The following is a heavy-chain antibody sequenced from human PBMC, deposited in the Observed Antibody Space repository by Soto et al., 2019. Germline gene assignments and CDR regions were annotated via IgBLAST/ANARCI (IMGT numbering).Heavy chain of an antibody. J-gene: IGHJ4*02. Sequence: SETLSLTCTVSGGSISSYYWSWIRQPPGKGLEWIGYIYYSGSTNYNPSLKSRVTISVDTSKNQFSLKLSSVTAADTAVYYCARNDCSGGSCYPTFDYWGQGTLVTVLL. V-gene: IGHV4-59*12. D-gene: IGHD2-15*01. CDR2: IYYSGST. CDR3: ARNDCSGGSCYPTFDY. CDR1: GGSISSYY.